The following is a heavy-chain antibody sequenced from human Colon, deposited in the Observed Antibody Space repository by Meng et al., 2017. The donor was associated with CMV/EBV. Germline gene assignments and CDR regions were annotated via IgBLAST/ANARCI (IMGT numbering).Heavy chain of an antibody. D-gene: IGHD1-26*01. CDR3: ARGYSGTSS. J-gene: IGHJ4*02. V-gene: IGHV3-66*01. Sequence: DVPVLWSGVGSVKPWGSLGLPCAASGFTLSMTRMSWVRQAPGKGLEWLSVIYSGGRTCYADSVKGRFTISRDNSKNTLYLQMNSLSAEDTAVYYCARGYSGTSSWGQGTLVTVSS. CDR1: GFTLSMTR. CDR2: IYSGGRT.